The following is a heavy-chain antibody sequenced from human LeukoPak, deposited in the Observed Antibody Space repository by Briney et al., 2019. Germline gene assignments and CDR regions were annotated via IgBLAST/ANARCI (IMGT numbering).Heavy chain of an antibody. D-gene: IGHD3-22*01. CDR2: IYYSGST. CDR3: ARGGETYYYDSSGYYYDY. J-gene: IGHJ4*02. CDR1: GGSISSYY. Sequence: PSETLSLTCTASGGSISSYYWSWIRQPPGKGLEWIGYIYYSGSTNYNPSLKSRVTISVDTSKNQFSLKLSSVTAADTAVYYCARGGETYYYDSSGYYYDYWGQGTLVTVSS. V-gene: IGHV4-59*01.